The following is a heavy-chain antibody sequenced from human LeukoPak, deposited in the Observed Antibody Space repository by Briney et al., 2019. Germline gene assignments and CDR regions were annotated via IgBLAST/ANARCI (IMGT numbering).Heavy chain of an antibody. J-gene: IGHJ4*02. Sequence: GGSLRLSCTASGFTFGDYAMSWVRQAPGKGLEWVGFIRSKAYGGTTEYAASVKGRFTISRDDSKSIAYLQMNSLKTEDTAVYYCTRVLLSYSSSGTFDYWGQGTLVTVSS. D-gene: IGHD6-13*01. CDR3: TRVLLSYSSSGTFDY. V-gene: IGHV3-49*04. CDR1: GFTFGDYA. CDR2: IRSKAYGGTT.